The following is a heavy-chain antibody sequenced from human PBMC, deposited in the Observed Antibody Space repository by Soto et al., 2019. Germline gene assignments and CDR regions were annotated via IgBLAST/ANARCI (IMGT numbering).Heavy chain of an antibody. Sequence: QVQLQESGPGLVKPSQTLSLTCTVSGGSISSGGYYWSWIRQHPGKGLEWVGYIYYSGSTYYNPSLKGRVTLSVDTSKNQFSLKLSSVTAADTAVYYCARDGGPQAYIFWGHGTLVTVSS. V-gene: IGHV4-31*03. J-gene: IGHJ4*01. CDR1: GGSISSGGYY. D-gene: IGHD2-15*01. CDR3: ARDGGPQAYIF. CDR2: IYYSGST.